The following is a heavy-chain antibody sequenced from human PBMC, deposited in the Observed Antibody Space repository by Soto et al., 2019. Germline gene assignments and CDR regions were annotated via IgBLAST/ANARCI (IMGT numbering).Heavy chain of an antibody. CDR2: ISSTSNYI. Sequence: GGSLRLSCAASGFTFRSYSMYWVRQAPGKGLEWVSSISSTSNYIYYADSVKGRFTISRDNARESVYLQMNSLRAEDTAVYYCTRDRGQYDDFSIGYWGQGT. D-gene: IGHD4-17*01. V-gene: IGHV3-21*01. J-gene: IGHJ4*02. CDR1: GFTFRSYS. CDR3: TRDRGQYDDFSIGY.